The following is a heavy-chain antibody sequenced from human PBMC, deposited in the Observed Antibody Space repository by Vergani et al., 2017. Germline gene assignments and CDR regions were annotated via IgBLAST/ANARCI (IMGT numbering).Heavy chain of an antibody. V-gene: IGHV3-30*18. CDR3: AKDAIAARPDGLYYHYMDV. D-gene: IGHD6-6*01. J-gene: IGHJ6*03. CDR2: ISYDGSNK. CDR1: GFTFSSYG. Sequence: QVQLVESGGGVVQPGRSLRLSCAASGFTFSSYGMHWVRQAPGKGLEWVAVISYDGSNKYYADSVKGRFTISRDNSKNTLYLQMNSLRAEDTAVYYCAKDAIAARPDGLYYHYMDVWGKGTTVTVSS.